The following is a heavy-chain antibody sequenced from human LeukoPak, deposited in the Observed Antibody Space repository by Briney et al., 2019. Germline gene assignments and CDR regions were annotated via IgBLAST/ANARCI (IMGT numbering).Heavy chain of an antibody. Sequence: ASVNVSCKASGGTFSSYAISWVRQAPGQGLEWMGRIIPILGIANYAQKFQGSVTITADKSTSTAYMELSSLRSEDTAVYYCARDGDPYYYYYGMDVWGQGTTVTVSS. V-gene: IGHV1-69*04. CDR2: IIPILGIA. CDR1: GGTFSSYA. CDR3: ARDGDPYYYYYGMDV. J-gene: IGHJ6*02. D-gene: IGHD4-17*01.